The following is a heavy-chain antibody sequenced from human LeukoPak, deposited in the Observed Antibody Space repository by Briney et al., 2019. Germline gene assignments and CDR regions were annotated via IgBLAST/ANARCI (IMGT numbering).Heavy chain of an antibody. CDR3: ARDLTFDY. Sequence: PGGSLRLSCAASGFTFSSYWMNWARQAPGKGLEWVASINHNGNVNYYVDSVKGRFTISRDNAKNSLYLQMNSLRAEDTAVYYCARDLTFDYWGQGTLVTVSS. J-gene: IGHJ4*02. V-gene: IGHV3-7*01. CDR1: GFTFSSYW. CDR2: INHNGNVN.